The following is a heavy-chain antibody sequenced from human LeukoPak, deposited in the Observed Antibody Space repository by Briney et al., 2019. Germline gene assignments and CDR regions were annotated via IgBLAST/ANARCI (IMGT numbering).Heavy chain of an antibody. Sequence: SETLSLTCTVSGGSISSYYWHWIRQAPGKGLEWIGYIYYSGSTNYNPSLKSRVTISVDTSKNQFSLQLSSVTAADAAVYVCASSYSSGWYSLIGFDPWGQGTLVIVSS. D-gene: IGHD6-19*01. CDR2: IYYSGST. CDR1: GGSISSYY. CDR3: ASSYSSGWYSLIGFDP. V-gene: IGHV4-59*01. J-gene: IGHJ5*02.